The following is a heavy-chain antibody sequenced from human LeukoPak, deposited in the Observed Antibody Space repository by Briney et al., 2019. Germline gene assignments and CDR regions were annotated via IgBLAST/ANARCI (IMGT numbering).Heavy chain of an antibody. V-gene: IGHV3-73*01. J-gene: IGHJ4*02. Sequence: GGSLRLSCAASGFTFSDFDIHWVRQASEEGLEWIGRIKTRTESNDIAYAASVKGRFTISRDDSKNTAYLQMDSLKTEDTAVYYCARRDCGSFKCFSFDYWGQGILVTVSS. CDR2: IKTRTESNDI. CDR1: GFTFSDFD. D-gene: IGHD2-21*01. CDR3: ARRDCGSFKCFSFDY.